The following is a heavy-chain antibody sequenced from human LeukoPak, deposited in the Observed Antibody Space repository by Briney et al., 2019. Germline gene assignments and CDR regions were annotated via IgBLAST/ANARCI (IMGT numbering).Heavy chain of an antibody. J-gene: IGHJ4*02. Sequence: SETLSLTCTVSGGSISSYYWSWIRQPPGKGLEWIGYIYYSGSTNYNPSLRSRVTISGDTSKKQFSLQLSSVTAADTAVYYCARAYYDSSGLLIPFDYWGQGTLVTVSS. V-gene: IGHV4-59*01. CDR2: IYYSGST. D-gene: IGHD3-22*01. CDR3: ARAYYDSSGLLIPFDY. CDR1: GGSISSYY.